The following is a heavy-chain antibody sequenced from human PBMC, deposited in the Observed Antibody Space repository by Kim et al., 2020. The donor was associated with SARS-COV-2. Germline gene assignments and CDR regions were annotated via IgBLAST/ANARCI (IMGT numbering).Heavy chain of an antibody. V-gene: IGHV3-74*01. D-gene: IGHD5-12*01. Sequence: ADSVKGRFTISRDDAKNTLYLQMNSLRAEDTAVYYCAREGVDGAYDYFDYWGQGTLVTVSS. J-gene: IGHJ4*02. CDR3: AREGVDGAYDYFDY.